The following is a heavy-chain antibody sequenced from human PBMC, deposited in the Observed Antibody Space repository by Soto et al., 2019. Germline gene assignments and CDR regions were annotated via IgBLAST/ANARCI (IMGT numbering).Heavy chain of an antibody. CDR2: ISWNSGSI. V-gene: IGHV3-9*01. D-gene: IGHD6-6*01. J-gene: IGHJ6*02. Sequence: DVQLVESGGGLVQPGRSLRLSCAASGFTFDDYAMHWVRQAPGKGLEWVSGISWNSGSIGYADSVKGRFTISRDNAKNSLYLQMNSLRAEDTALYYCAKDMAYSSSSDYYYYGMDVWGQGTTVTVSS. CDR1: GFTFDDYA. CDR3: AKDMAYSSSSDYYYYGMDV.